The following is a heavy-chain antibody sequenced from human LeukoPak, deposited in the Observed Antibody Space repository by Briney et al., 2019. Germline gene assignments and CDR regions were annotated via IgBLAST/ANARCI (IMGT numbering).Heavy chain of an antibody. J-gene: IGHJ4*02. D-gene: IGHD2-2*02. CDR3: ARARWLRYCSSTSCYSWLNYFDY. Sequence: SETLSLTCAVYGGSFSGYYWSWIRQPPGKGLEWIGEINHSGSTNYNPSLKSRVTISVDTSKNQFSLKLSPVTAADTAVYYCARARWLRYCSSTSCYSWLNYFDYWGQGTLVTVSS. CDR1: GGSFSGYY. CDR2: INHSGST. V-gene: IGHV4-34*01.